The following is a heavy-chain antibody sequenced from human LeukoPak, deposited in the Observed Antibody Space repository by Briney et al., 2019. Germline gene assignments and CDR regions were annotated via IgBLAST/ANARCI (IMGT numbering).Heavy chain of an antibody. CDR2: IRSDAYGGST. Sequence: GGSLRLSCTGSGFTLGDYALSWVRQAPGKGLEWIGSIRSDAYGGSTQYAASVTGRFTISRDDSHNSVYLRMNSLQTDDTAVYYCARKEKQIFLNTTAPRILFAYWGQETLVTVSS. CDR3: ARKEKQIFLNTTAPRILFAY. J-gene: IGHJ4*02. D-gene: IGHD2-21*02. V-gene: IGHV3-49*04. CDR1: GFTLGDYA.